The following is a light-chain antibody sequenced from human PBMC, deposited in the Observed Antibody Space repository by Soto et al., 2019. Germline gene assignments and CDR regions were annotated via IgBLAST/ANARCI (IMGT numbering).Light chain of an antibody. CDR3: QQYGSLPRT. J-gene: IGKJ1*01. V-gene: IGKV3-20*01. CDR2: GAS. CDR1: QSVSSSY. Sequence: EIVLTQSPGTLSLSPGERATLSCRASQSVSSSYLAWYQQKPGQAPRLLIYGASSRDTGIPDRFSVSGSGTDFTLTISRLEPEDFGVYYCQQYGSLPRTFGQGTEVEIK.